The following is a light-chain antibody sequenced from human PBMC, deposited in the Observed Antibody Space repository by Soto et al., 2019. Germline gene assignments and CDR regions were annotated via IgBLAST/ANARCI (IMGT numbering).Light chain of an antibody. V-gene: IGKV3-20*01. CDR3: QQYGSSPWT. CDR1: QSVSSL. Sequence: IVLTQSPGTLSLSPGERATLSCRASQSVSSLLGWYQQKPGQAPRLLIYGASSRATGIPDRFSGSGSGTDFTLTISRLEPEDFAVYYCQQYGSSPWTFGQGTKVDIK. J-gene: IGKJ1*01. CDR2: GAS.